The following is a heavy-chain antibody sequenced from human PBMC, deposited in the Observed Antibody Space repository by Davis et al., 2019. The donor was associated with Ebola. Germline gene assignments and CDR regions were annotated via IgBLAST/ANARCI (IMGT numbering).Heavy chain of an antibody. V-gene: IGHV3-11*04. CDR1: GFTFSAYY. CDR3: ARDLYRSGDVAFDI. CDR2: ISSSGSTI. D-gene: IGHD3-10*01. Sequence: PGGSLRLSCAASGFTFSAYYMSWIRQAPGKGLEWVSYISSSGSTIYYAESVKGRFTISRDNAKNSLFLQMNSLRAEDTAVYYCARDLYRSGDVAFDIWGQGTMVTVSS. J-gene: IGHJ3*02.